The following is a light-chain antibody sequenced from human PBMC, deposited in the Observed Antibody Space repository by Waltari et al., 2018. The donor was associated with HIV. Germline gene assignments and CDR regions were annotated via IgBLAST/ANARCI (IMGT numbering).Light chain of an antibody. CDR3: QTWGSGIQV. Sequence: QLVLTQSPSASASLGASVTLTCTLSRGHSSYAIAWHQQQPEKGPRYLMKLNNDGSHTKGDGIPNRSSGSSSGAERYLTISSLQSEDEADYYCQTWGSGIQVFGSGTKVTVL. J-gene: IGLJ1*01. CDR1: RGHSSYA. V-gene: IGLV4-69*01. CDR2: LNNDGSH.